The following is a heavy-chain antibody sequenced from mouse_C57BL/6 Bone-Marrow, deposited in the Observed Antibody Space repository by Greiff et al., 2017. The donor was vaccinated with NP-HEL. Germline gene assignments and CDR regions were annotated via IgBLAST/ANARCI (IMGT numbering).Heavy chain of an antibody. V-gene: IGHV2-6-1*01. CDR1: GFSLTSYG. J-gene: IGHJ1*03. D-gene: IGHD1-1*01. CDR2: IWSDGST. Sequence: QVKLMESGPGLVAPSQSLSITCTVSGFSLTSYGVHWVRQPPGKGLEWLVVIWSDGSTTYNSALKSRLSISKDNSKSQVFLKMNSLQTDDTAMYYCARHTRYYYWYFDVWGTGTTVTVSS. CDR3: ARHTRYYYWYFDV.